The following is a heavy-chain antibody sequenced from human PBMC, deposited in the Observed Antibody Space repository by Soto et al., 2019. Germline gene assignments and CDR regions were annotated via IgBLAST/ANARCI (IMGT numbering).Heavy chain of an antibody. CDR3: AKDLGPRVVTATGAY. V-gene: IGHV3-30*18. J-gene: IGHJ4*02. Sequence: PGGSLRLSCAASGFTFSSYGMYWVRQAPGKGLEWVAVISYDGSNKYYADSVKGRFTISRDNSKNTLYLQMNSLRAEDTAVYYCAKDLGPRVVTATGAYWGQRTLVTVSS. CDR2: ISYDGSNK. D-gene: IGHD2-21*02. CDR1: GFTFSSYG.